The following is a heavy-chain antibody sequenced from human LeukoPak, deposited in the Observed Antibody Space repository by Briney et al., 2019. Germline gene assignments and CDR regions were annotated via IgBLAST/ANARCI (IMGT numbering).Heavy chain of an antibody. CDR2: INHSGST. CDR1: GGSFSGNY. D-gene: IGHD5-12*01. CDR3: ARGLPGIYAAY. Sequence: PSETLSLTCAVYGGSFSGNYWSWIRQPPGKGLEWIGEINHSGSTNYNPSLKGRVTISVDTSKNQFSLKLSSVTAADTAVYYCARGLPGIYAAYWGQGTLVTVSS. V-gene: IGHV4-34*01. J-gene: IGHJ4*02.